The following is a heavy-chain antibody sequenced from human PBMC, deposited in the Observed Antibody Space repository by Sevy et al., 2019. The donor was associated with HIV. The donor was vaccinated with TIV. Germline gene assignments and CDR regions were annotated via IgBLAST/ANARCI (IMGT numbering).Heavy chain of an antibody. J-gene: IGHJ3*02. V-gene: IGHV3-11*01. Sequence: GGSLRLSCAASGFTFSEYYMSWIRQAPGKGLEWVSYISSSGSTIYYADSVKGRFTISRDNAKNSLYLQMNSLRAEDTAVYYCARDRRGYCSGGSCYDAFDIWGQGTMVTVSS. D-gene: IGHD2-15*01. CDR1: GFTFSEYY. CDR3: ARDRRGYCSGGSCYDAFDI. CDR2: ISSSGSTI.